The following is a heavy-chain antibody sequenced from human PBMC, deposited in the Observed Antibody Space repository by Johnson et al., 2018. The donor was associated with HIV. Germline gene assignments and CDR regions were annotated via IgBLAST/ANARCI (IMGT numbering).Heavy chain of an antibody. D-gene: IGHD3-9*01. J-gene: IGHJ3*02. Sequence: VQLVESGGGLVQPGGSLRLSCAASGFTFSSYWMSWVRQAPGKGLEWVSYISSSGSTIYYADSVKGRFTISRDNAKNSLYLQMNSLRAEDTAVYYCARYILTGYYSHDAFDIWGQGTMVTVSS. CDR2: ISSSGSTI. CDR3: ARYILTGYYSHDAFDI. CDR1: GFTFSSYW. V-gene: IGHV3-48*04.